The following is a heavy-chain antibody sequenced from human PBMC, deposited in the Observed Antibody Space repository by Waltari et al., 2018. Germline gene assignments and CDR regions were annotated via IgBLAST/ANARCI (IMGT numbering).Heavy chain of an antibody. CDR2: IYYSGST. V-gene: IGHV4-39*01. D-gene: IGHD6-6*01. Sequence: QLQLQESGPGLVKPSETLSLTCTVPGGSISSSSYYWGWIRQPPGKGLEWIGSIYYSGSTYYNPSLKSRVTISVDTSKNQFSLKLSSVTAADTAVYYCARKLEDSSVGYWGQGTLVTVSS. CDR3: ARKLEDSSVGY. J-gene: IGHJ4*02. CDR1: GGSISSSSYY.